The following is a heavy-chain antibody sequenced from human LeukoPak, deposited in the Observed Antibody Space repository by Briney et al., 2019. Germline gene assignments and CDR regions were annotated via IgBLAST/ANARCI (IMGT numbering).Heavy chain of an antibody. V-gene: IGHV3-23*01. D-gene: IGHD1-26*01. J-gene: IGHJ3*02. Sequence: GGSLRLSCAASGFSFSRNAMSWVRQVPGKGLEWVSGISSNAVRTSYADSVKGRFTISRDNYMKTLSLQMNSLRAEDTAIYYCAKLYSGSYSDALDIWGQGTMVTVSS. CDR1: GFSFSRNA. CDR3: AKLYSGSYSDALDI. CDR2: ISSNAVRT.